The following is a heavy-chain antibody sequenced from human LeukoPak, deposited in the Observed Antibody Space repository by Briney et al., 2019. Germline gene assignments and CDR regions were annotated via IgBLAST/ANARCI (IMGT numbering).Heavy chain of an antibody. D-gene: IGHD2-2*01. CDR3: ARGVVVPAAYYYYGMDV. CDR2: INHSGST. J-gene: IGHJ6*02. Sequence: PSETLSLTCAVYGGSFSGYYWSWIRQPPGKGLEWIGEINHSGSTNYNPSLKSRVTISVDTSKNQFSLKLSSVTAADTAVYYCARGVVVPAAYYYYGMDVWGQGTTVTVSS. V-gene: IGHV4-34*01. CDR1: GGSFSGYY.